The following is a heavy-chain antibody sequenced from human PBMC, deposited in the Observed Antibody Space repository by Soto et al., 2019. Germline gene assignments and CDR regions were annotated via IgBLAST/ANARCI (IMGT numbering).Heavy chain of an antibody. CDR2: IYYGGST. CDR3: ARSLEHYYESSGYPWYVDV. CDR1: GASISTDY. D-gene: IGHD3-22*01. J-gene: IGHJ6*02. V-gene: IGHV4-59*01. Sequence: SETLSLTCTVSGASISTDYWSWIRQSPGKGLEWLGYIYYGGSTNYNPSLKSRVTMSVDTSKNQFSLKLSSVTAADTAVYYCARSLEHYYESSGYPWYVDVWGPGPTVTVS.